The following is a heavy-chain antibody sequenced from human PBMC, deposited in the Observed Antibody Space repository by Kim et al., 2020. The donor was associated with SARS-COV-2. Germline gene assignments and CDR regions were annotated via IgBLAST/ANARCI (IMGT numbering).Heavy chain of an antibody. CDR2: IYYSGST. J-gene: IGHJ3*02. D-gene: IGHD3-22*01. V-gene: IGHV4-39*01. CDR1: GGSISSSSYY. CDR3: ASPYYYDSSGYPFDAFDI. Sequence: SETLSLTCTVSGGSISSSSYYWGWIRQPPGKGLEWIGSIYYSGSTCYNPSLKSRVTISVDTSKNQFSLKLSSVTATDTAVYYCASPYYYDSSGYPFDAFDIWGQGTMVTVSS.